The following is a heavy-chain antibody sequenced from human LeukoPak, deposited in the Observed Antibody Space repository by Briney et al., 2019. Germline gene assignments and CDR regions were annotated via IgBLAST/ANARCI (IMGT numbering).Heavy chain of an antibody. CDR2: ISGSGGST. D-gene: IGHD3-10*01. J-gene: IGHJ6*02. CDR1: GFTFSSYA. V-gene: IGHV3-23*01. CDR3: AKPGDYYGSGSYYQRNYYYYYGMDV. Sequence: PGGSLRLSCAASGFTFSSYAMSWVRQARGKGLEGVSAISGSGGSTYYADSVKGRFTISRDNSKNTLYLQMNSLRAEDTAVYYCAKPGDYYGSGSYYQRNYYYYYGMDVWGQGTTVTVSS.